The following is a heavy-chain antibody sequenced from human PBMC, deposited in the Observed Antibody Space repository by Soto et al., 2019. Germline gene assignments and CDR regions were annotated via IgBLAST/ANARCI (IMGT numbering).Heavy chain of an antibody. CDR2: LSGSGITT. J-gene: IGHJ5*02. Sequence: GGSLRLSCAASGFVFRKYALGWVRQGPGKGLEWVSSLSGSGITTNYADSVKGRFTISRDNYRNTLNLQINSLRVEDTAAYYCVKLRVGSGLQLPFDNWGQGTLVTVSS. CDR1: GFVFRKYA. V-gene: IGHV3-23*01. CDR3: VKLRVGSGLQLPFDN. D-gene: IGHD6-19*01.